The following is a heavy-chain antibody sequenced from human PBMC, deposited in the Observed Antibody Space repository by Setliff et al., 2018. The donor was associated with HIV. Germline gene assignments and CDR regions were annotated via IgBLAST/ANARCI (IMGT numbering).Heavy chain of an antibody. V-gene: IGHV4-31*03. CDR1: GGSISSGGYY. CDR3: AREVASAAAGTVDY. CDR2: IYYSGST. Sequence: PSETLSLTCTVSGGSISSGGYYWSWIRQHPGKGLEWIGYIYYSGSTYYNPSLKSRVTISVDTSKNQFSLKLSSVTAADTAVYYCAREVASAAAGTVDYWGQGTLGTVPQ. J-gene: IGHJ4*02. D-gene: IGHD6-13*01.